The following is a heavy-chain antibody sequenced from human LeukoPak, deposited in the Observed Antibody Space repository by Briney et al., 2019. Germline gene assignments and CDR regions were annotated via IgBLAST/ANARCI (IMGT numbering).Heavy chain of an antibody. V-gene: IGHV4-30-2*02. CDR1: AGSISSGGYY. CDR3: ARNHGGWFDS. CDR2: IYYSGDT. Sequence: SETLSLTCTVSAGSISSGGYYWGWIRQPPGKGLEWIGYIYYSGDTYYNPSLKSRVTISVDRSKNQFSLRLSSVTAADTAIYYCARNHGGWFDSWGQGTLVTVSS. J-gene: IGHJ5*01. D-gene: IGHD4-23*01.